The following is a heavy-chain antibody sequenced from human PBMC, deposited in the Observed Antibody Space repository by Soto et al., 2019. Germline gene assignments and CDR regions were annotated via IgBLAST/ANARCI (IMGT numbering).Heavy chain of an antibody. CDR2: IKTKSEGGTT. Sequence: EVQLVESGGGLVKPGESLRLSCAASELTLSNVWMNWVRQAPGKGLEWLGRIKTKSEGGTTDYAAPVKGRFTISRDDSKNMVYLQMSSLRTEDTGVYFCADIAVRHTRDYWGQGTLVIVSS. CDR1: ELTLSNVW. CDR3: ADIAVRHTRDY. D-gene: IGHD6-19*01. V-gene: IGHV3-15*01. J-gene: IGHJ4*02.